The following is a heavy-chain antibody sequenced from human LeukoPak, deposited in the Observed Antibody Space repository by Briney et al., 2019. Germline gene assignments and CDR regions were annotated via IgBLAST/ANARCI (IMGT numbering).Heavy chain of an antibody. CDR1: GFTFSSYS. Sequence: GGSLRLSCAASGFTFSSYSMNWVRQAPGKGVEWVSSISSSSSYIYYADSVKGRFTISRDNAKNSLYLQMYSLRAEDTAVYYCAREVGSAVTGGDYWGQGTLVTVSS. CDR2: ISSSSSYI. D-gene: IGHD2-21*02. V-gene: IGHV3-21*01. CDR3: AREVGSAVTGGDY. J-gene: IGHJ4*02.